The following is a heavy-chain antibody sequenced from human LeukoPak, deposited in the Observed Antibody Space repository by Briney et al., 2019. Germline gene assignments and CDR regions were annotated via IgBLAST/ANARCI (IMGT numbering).Heavy chain of an antibody. CDR3: ATRHQQDRYYYYGMDV. CDR1: GYTLTELS. D-gene: IGHD2-2*01. V-gene: IGHV1-24*01. CDR2: FDPEDGET. Sequence: ASVKVSCKVSGYTLTELSMHWVRQAPGKGLEWMGGFDPEDGETIYAQKFQGRVTMTEDTSTDTAYMELSSLRSEDTAVYYCATRHQQDRYYYYGMDVWGQGTTVTVSS. J-gene: IGHJ6*02.